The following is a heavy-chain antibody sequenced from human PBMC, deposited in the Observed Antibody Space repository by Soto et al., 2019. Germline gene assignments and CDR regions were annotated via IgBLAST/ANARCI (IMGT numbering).Heavy chain of an antibody. CDR2: IWYDGSNK. D-gene: IGHD6-19*01. Sequence: QVQLVESGGGVVQPGRSLRLSCAASGFTFSSYGMHWVRQAPGKGLEWVAVIWYDGSNKYYADSVKGRFTISRDNSKNTLXLQMNSLRGEDTAVYYCAGGWSSGWFRYYYYGMDVWGQGTTVTVSS. V-gene: IGHV3-33*01. CDR1: GFTFSSYG. CDR3: AGGWSSGWFRYYYYGMDV. J-gene: IGHJ6*02.